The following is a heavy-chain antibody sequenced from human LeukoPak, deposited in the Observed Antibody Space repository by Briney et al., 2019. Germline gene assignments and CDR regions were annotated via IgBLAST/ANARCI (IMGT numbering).Heavy chain of an antibody. CDR1: GGSISSSSYY. Sequence: ASETLSLTCTVSGGSISSSSYYWGWIRQPPGKGLEWIGSIYYSGSTYYNPSLKSRVTISVDMSKNHFSLRLSSVTPADTAMYYCARGTLYSGWSYYFDYWGQGSQVTVSS. CDR2: IYYSGST. J-gene: IGHJ4*02. V-gene: IGHV4-39*07. D-gene: IGHD6-19*01. CDR3: ARGTLYSGWSYYFDY.